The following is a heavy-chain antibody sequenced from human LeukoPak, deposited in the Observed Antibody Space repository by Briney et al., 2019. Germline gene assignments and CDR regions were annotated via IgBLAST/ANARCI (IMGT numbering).Heavy chain of an antibody. CDR1: GGSISLYH. Sequence: SETLSLTCTVSGGSISLYHWSWIRQPPGKGPEWIGHIYYSGSTNYNPSLKSRVTISIDASKNQFSLRLSSVTAADTAVYYCARGDFSGGYCYDYWGQGTLVTVSS. D-gene: IGHD2-15*01. J-gene: IGHJ4*02. V-gene: IGHV4-59*01. CDR2: IYYSGST. CDR3: ARGDFSGGYCYDY.